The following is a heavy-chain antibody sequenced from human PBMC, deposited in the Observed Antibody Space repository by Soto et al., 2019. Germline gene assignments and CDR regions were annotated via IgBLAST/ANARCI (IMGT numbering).Heavy chain of an antibody. Sequence: QVQLQESGPGLVKPSQTLSLTCTVSGGSISSGGYYWSWIRQHPGKGLEWIGYIYYSGSTYYNPSLKIRVTVSVATSKSQFSLKLSSVTAAATAVYYCARVCGGDCHYGMDVWGQGTTVTVSS. V-gene: IGHV4-31*03. CDR3: ARVCGGDCHYGMDV. J-gene: IGHJ6*02. CDR2: IYYSGST. CDR1: GGSISSGGYY. D-gene: IGHD2-21*02.